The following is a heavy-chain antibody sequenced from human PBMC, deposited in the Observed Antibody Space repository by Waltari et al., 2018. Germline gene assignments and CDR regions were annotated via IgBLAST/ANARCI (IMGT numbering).Heavy chain of an antibody. J-gene: IGHJ4*02. Sequence: QVQLQESGPGLVKPSETLSLTCTVSGGSISSYYWSWIRQPAGKGLEWIGSIYYSGSTYYNPSLKSRVTISVDTSKNQFSLKLSSVTAADTAVYYCARGWERWGFDYWGQGTLVTVSS. D-gene: IGHD1-26*01. CDR1: GGSISSYY. V-gene: IGHV4-4*07. CDR3: ARGWERWGFDY. CDR2: IYYSGST.